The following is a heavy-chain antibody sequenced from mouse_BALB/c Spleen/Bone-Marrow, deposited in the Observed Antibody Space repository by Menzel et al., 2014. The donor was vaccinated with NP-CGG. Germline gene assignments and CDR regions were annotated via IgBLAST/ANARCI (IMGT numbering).Heavy chain of an antibody. CDR3: ARVSYDYFDY. D-gene: IGHD1-1*01. J-gene: IGHJ2*01. V-gene: IGHV1S137*01. CDR2: ISTYYGDA. CDR1: GYTFTDYA. Sequence: QVQLQQSGAELVRPGVSVKISCKGSGYTFTDYALHWVKQRHAKSLEWIGIISTYYGDASYNQKFKGKATMTVDKSSSTVYMKLARLSAEDSAIYCCARVSYDYFDYWGQGTTRPGSS.